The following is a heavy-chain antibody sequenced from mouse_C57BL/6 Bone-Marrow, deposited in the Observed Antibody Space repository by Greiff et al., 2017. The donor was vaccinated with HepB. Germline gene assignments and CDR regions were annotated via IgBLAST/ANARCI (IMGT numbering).Heavy chain of an antibody. V-gene: IGHV1-80*01. D-gene: IGHD1-1*01. CDR3: ARGDYGSQLALSMDY. J-gene: IGHJ4*01. CDR1: GYAFSSYW. CDR2: IYPGDGDT. Sequence: QVQLQQSGAELVKPGASVKISCKASGYAFSSYWMNWVKQRPGKGLEWIGQIYPGDGDTNYNGKFKGKATLTADKSSSTAYMQLSSLTSEDSAVYFCARGDYGSQLALSMDYGGQGTSVTVSS.